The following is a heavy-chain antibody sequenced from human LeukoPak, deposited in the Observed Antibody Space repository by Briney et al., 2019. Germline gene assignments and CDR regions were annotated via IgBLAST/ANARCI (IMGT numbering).Heavy chain of an antibody. V-gene: IGHV4-34*01. D-gene: IGHD6-13*01. J-gene: IGHJ6*04. CDR3: ARGDSSSWYPVDV. Sequence: SETLSLTCAVYGGSFSGYYWSWIRQPPGKGLEWIGEINHSGSTNYNPSLKSRVTISVDTSKNQFSLKLSSVTAADTAVYYCARGDSSSWYPVDVWGKGTTVTISS. CDR1: GGSFSGYY. CDR2: INHSGST.